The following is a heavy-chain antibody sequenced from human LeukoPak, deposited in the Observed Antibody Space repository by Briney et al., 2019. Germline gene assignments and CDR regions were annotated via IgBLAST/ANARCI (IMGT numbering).Heavy chain of an antibody. J-gene: IGHJ4*02. Sequence: GGSLRLSCAASGFTFSSYSMNWVRQAPGKGLEWVSSISSSSSYIYYADSVKGRFTISRDNSKNTLYLQMNSLRAEDTAVYYCAKGARYSSTYYFDYWGQGTLVTVSS. CDR2: ISSSSSYI. CDR1: GFTFSSYS. D-gene: IGHD6-6*01. CDR3: AKGARYSSTYYFDY. V-gene: IGHV3-21*01.